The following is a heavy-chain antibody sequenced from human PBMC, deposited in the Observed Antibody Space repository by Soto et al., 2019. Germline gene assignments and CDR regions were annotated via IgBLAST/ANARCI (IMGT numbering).Heavy chain of an antibody. CDR3: ATSFGSGSRAFDS. CDR2: FNPILSFS. Sequence: QVHLVQSGAEVKKPGSSVKVSCKASGDTFNFYTINWVRQAPGLGLEWMGRFNPILSFSNSALKFQGRVTLTADKSTSTAYMVLSSLRSEDTAIYYCATSFGSGSRAFDSWGQGALVTVSS. J-gene: IGHJ4*02. CDR1: GDTFNFYT. V-gene: IGHV1-69*02. D-gene: IGHD3-10*01.